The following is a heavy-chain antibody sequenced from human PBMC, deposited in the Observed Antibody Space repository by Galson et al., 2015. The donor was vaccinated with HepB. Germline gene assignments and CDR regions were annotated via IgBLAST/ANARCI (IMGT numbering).Heavy chain of an antibody. J-gene: IGHJ6*02. V-gene: IGHV1-69*13. D-gene: IGHD2-2*01. CDR2: IIPIFGTA. CDR3: ARSGGLGDIVVVPAAPPTRNYYYYYGMDV. CDR1: GGTFSSYA. Sequence: SVKVSCKASGGTFSSYAISWVRQAPGQGLEWMGGIIPIFGTANYAQKFQGRVTITADESTSTAYMELSSLRSEDTAVYYCARSGGLGDIVVVPAAPPTRNYYYYYGMDVWGQGTTVTVSS.